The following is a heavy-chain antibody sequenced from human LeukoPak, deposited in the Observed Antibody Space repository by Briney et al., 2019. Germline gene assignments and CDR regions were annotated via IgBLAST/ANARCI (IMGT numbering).Heavy chain of an antibody. CDR3: ARARDYVWGSYRYQGWFDP. CDR2: MNPNSGNT. D-gene: IGHD3-16*02. CDR1: GYTFTSYD. V-gene: IGHV1-8*01. J-gene: IGHJ5*02. Sequence: ASVKVSCKASGYTFTSYDINWVRQATGQGLEWMGWMNPNSGNTGYAQKLQGRFTMTRNTSISTAYMELSSLRSEDTAVYYCARARDYVWGSYRYQGWFDPWGQGTLVTVSS.